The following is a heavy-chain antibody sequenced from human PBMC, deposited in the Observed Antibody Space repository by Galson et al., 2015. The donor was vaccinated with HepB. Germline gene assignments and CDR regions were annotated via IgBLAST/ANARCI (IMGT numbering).Heavy chain of an antibody. CDR3: ARGPGSSGYDWWGY. V-gene: IGHV3-7*01. D-gene: IGHD5-12*01. CDR2: IKQDGSEK. Sequence: SLRLSCAASGFTFSSYWMSWVRQAPGKGLEWVANIKQDGSEKYYVDSVKGRFTISRDNARNSLYLQMNSLRAEDTAVYYCARGPGSSGYDWWGYWGQGTLATVSS. J-gene: IGHJ4*02. CDR1: GFTFSSYW.